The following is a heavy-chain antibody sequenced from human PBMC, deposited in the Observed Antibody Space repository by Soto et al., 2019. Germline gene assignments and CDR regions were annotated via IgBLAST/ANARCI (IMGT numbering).Heavy chain of an antibody. CDR2: IWFDGSDA. CDR1: GFAFSGYG. V-gene: IGHV3-33*01. J-gene: IGHJ6*02. D-gene: IGHD2-15*01. Sequence: LRLSCAASGFAFSGYGMHWVRQAPGKGLEWVAFIWFDGSDALYSDSVKGRFTISRDNSKNTLFLQLSSLRGDDTAVYYCAREGYCSGGGCSGGMDVWGQGTTVTVSS. CDR3: AREGYCSGGGCSGGMDV.